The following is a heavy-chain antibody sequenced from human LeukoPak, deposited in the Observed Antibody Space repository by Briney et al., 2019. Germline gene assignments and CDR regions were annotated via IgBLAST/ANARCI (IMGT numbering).Heavy chain of an antibody. CDR2: IYYSGST. V-gene: IGHV4-39*01. Sequence: SETLSLTCTVSGGSISSSSYYWGWIRQPPGKGLEWIGSIYYSGSTYYNPSLKSRVTISVDTSKNQFSLKPSSVTAADTAVYYCARHGISSPHFDLWGRGTLVTVSS. D-gene: IGHD1-14*01. CDR1: GGSISSSSYY. J-gene: IGHJ2*01. CDR3: ARHGISSPHFDL.